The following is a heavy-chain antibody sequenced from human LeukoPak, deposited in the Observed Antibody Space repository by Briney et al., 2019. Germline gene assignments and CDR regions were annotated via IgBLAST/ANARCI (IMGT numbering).Heavy chain of an antibody. J-gene: IGHJ4*02. CDR3: ARDSPTNYYDAG. CDR1: GGTFSNYA. Sequence: SSVQVSCKASGGTFSNYAISWLRQAPGQGLEWMGGIIPMSGVANYAQRFQGRVTINADKSTRRAYMELGSQRSEDTAVYDCARDSPTNYYDAGWGQGTLVTVSS. CDR2: IIPMSGVA. V-gene: IGHV1-69*10. D-gene: IGHD3-22*01.